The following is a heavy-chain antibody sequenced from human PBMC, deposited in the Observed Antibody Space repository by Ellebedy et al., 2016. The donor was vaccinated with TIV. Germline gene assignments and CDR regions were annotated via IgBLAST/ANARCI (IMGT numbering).Heavy chain of an antibody. Sequence: GESLKISCVTSGFTFSLYWMSWVRQAPGKGLEWVANTDHDGRVKFYVDSVEGRFTISRDNAKNSLYLQMNSLRAEDTAVYYCARDDWGPAGPWGQGTLVTVSS. J-gene: IGHJ5*02. CDR3: ARDDWGPAGP. CDR2: TDHDGRVK. CDR1: GFTFSLYW. V-gene: IGHV3-7*03. D-gene: IGHD3-9*01.